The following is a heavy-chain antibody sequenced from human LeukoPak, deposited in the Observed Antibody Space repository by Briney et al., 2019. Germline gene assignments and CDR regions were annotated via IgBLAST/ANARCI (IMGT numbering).Heavy chain of an antibody. Sequence: SQTLSLTCAISGDSVSSNTAAWYWMRQSPSRGLEWLGRTYYRSKWNHQYAESVKSRITINADTSKNQFSLQLNSVTPADTAVYCCARGPSGDQVFHCWGQGTLLTLPS. CDR2: TYYRSKWNH. V-gene: IGHV6-1*01. D-gene: IGHD3-10*01. CDR3: ARGPSGDQVFHC. J-gene: IGHJ4*02. CDR1: GDSVSSNTAA.